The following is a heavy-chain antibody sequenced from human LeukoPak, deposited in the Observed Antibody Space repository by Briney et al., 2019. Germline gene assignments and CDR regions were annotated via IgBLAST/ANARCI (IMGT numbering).Heavy chain of an antibody. CDR1: GFTFSSYS. D-gene: IGHD3-9*01. Sequence: GGSLRLSCAASGFTFSSYSMNWVRQAPGKGLEWVSSISSSSSYIYYADSVKGRFTISRDNAKNSLYLQMNSLRAEDRTVYYSARTDNYILTGYYNYFSYWGQGTLVTVSS. CDR2: ISSSSSYI. J-gene: IGHJ4*02. CDR3: ARTDNYILTGYYNYFSY. V-gene: IGHV3-21*01.